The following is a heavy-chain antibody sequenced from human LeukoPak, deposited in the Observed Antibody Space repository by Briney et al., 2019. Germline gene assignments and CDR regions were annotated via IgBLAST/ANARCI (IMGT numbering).Heavy chain of an antibody. CDR3: ARHWQRIAAAENPDY. Sequence: SETLSLTCTVSGGSISSGGYYWSWIRQPPGKGLEWIGSIYYSGSTYYNPSLKSRVTISVDTSKNQFSLKLSSVTAADTAVYYCARHWQRIAAAENPDYWGKGTLVTVSS. V-gene: IGHV4-39*01. J-gene: IGHJ4*02. CDR1: GGSISSGGYY. CDR2: IYYSGST. D-gene: IGHD6-13*01.